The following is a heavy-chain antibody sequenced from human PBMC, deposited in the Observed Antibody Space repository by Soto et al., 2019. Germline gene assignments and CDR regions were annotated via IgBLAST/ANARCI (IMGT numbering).Heavy chain of an antibody. J-gene: IGHJ4*02. CDR2: INHSGVT. CDR3: ARVVGDIADFDY. V-gene: IGHV4-34*01. Sequence: PSETLSLTCAVYGGSFSGYYWSWIRQPPGKGLEWIGEINHSGVTNYKPSLKRRVTISVDTSKNQFSLKLSSVTAADTAVYYCARVVGDIADFDYWGQGTLVTVS. D-gene: IGHD2-2*01. CDR1: GGSFSGYY.